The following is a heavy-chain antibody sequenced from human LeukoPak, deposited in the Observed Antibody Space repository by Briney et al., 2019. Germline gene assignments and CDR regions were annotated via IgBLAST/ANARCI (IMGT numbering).Heavy chain of an antibody. J-gene: IGHJ4*02. CDR3: AIDVGYYDSSGNPYFDY. D-gene: IGHD3-22*01. CDR2: IYYSGST. Sequence: SETLSLTCTVSGGSISSGDYYWSWIRQPPGKGLEWIGYIYYSGSTYYNPSLKSRVTISVDTSKNQFSLKLSSVAAADTAVYYCAIDVGYYDSSGNPYFDYWGQGTLVTVSS. CDR1: GGSISSGDYY. V-gene: IGHV4-30-4*01.